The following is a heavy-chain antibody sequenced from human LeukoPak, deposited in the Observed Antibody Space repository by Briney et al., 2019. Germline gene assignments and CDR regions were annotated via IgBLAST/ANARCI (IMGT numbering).Heavy chain of an antibody. CDR2: ISAYNGNT. J-gene: IGHJ4*02. V-gene: IGHV1-18*01. D-gene: IGHD3-10*01. CDR3: GRKVRGVNFVDY. Sequence: ASVKVSCKASGCTFISYGMSWVRQAPGQGLEWMGWISAYNGNTNYAQKLQGRVIITTDTSTSTAYMELRSLRSDDTAVYYCGRKVRGVNFVDYWGQGTLVTVSS. CDR1: GCTFISYG.